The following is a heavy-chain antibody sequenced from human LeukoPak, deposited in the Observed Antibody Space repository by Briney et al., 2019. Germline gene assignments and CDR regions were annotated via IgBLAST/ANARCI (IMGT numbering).Heavy chain of an antibody. CDR3: ARVGFSYGSGSYYPFDY. J-gene: IGHJ4*02. CDR2: ISSSSYI. V-gene: IGHV3-21*01. Sequence: GGSPRLSCAASGFTFSSYHMDWVRQAPGKGLEWVSAISSSSYIYYADSVKGRFTISRDNAKNSLYLQMNSLRAGDTAVYYCARVGFSYGSGSYYPFDYWGQGTLVTVSS. D-gene: IGHD3-10*01. CDR1: GFTFSSYH.